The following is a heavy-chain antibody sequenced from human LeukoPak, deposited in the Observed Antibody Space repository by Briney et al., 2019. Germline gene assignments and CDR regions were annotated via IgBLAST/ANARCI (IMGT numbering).Heavy chain of an antibody. CDR2: ISGSGGST. Sequence: PGGSLRLSCAASGFTFSSYAMSWVRQAPGKGLEWVSAISGSGGSTYYADSVKGRFTISRDNSKNTLYLQMNSQRAEDTAVYYCAKDALWFGELLVNWFDPWGQGTLVTVSS. J-gene: IGHJ5*02. D-gene: IGHD3-10*01. CDR1: GFTFSSYA. V-gene: IGHV3-23*01. CDR3: AKDALWFGELLVNWFDP.